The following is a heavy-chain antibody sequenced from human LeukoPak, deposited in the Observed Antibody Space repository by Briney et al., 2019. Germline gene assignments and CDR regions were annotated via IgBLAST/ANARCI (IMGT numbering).Heavy chain of an antibody. CDR1: GYTFTSYD. CDR2: MNPNSGNT. Sequence: ASVKVSCKASGYTFTSYDINWVRQATGQGLEWMGWMNPNSGNTGYAQKFKGRVTMTRNTSISTAYMELSSLRSEDTAVYYCARGGYCSSTSCQRRYYYYGMDVWGQGTTVTVSS. J-gene: IGHJ6*02. CDR3: ARGGYCSSTSCQRRYYYYGMDV. V-gene: IGHV1-8*01. D-gene: IGHD2-2*03.